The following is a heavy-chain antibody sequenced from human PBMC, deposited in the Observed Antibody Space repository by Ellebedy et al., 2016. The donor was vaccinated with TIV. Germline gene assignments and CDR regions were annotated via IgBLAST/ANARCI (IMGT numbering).Heavy chain of an antibody. J-gene: IGHJ4*02. CDR3: ARNWGPL. Sequence: GESLKISCEASGFTFSSYSMNWVRQAPGKGLEWVSYISSSRSTIYYADSVKGRFTISRDNAKNSLSLQMNSLRAEDTAVYYCARNWGPLWGQGTLVTVSS. CDR2: ISSSRSTI. D-gene: IGHD3-16*01. V-gene: IGHV3-48*01. CDR1: GFTFSSYS.